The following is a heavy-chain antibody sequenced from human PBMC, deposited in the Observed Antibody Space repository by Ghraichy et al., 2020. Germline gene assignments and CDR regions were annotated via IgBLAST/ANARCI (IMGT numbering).Heavy chain of an antibody. V-gene: IGHV3-30*03. J-gene: IGHJ3*02. CDR2: ISYDGSNK. Sequence: GSLRLSCAASGFTFSSYGMHWVRQAPGKGLEWVAVISYDGSNKYYADSVKGRFTISRDNSKNTLYLQMNSLRAEDTAVYYCARFRDRFQAFDIWGQGTMVTVSS. D-gene: IGHD1-14*01. CDR3: ARFRDRFQAFDI. CDR1: GFTFSSYG.